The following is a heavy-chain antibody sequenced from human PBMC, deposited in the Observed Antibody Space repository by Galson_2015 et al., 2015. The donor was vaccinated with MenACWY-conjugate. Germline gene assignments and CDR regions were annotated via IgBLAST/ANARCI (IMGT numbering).Heavy chain of an antibody. Sequence: SLRLSCAASGFTFSSYSMNWVRQAPGKGLEWVSSISSSGSYIYYADSVKGRFTISRDNAKNSLYLQMNSLRAEDTAVHYCARVPPGSSRYGLYYYYYYYMNVWGKGTPVTVSS. CDR3: ARVPPGSSRYGLYYYYYYYMNV. D-gene: IGHD6-13*01. V-gene: IGHV3-21*01. CDR1: GFTFSSYS. CDR2: ISSSGSYI. J-gene: IGHJ6*03.